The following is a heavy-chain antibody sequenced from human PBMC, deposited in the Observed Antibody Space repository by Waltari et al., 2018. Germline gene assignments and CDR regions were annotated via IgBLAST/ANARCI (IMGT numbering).Heavy chain of an antibody. J-gene: IGHJ6*02. Sequence: QLQLQESGPGLVKPSETLSLTCTVSGGSISSSSYYWGWIRQPPGKGLEWIGSIYYSGCTYYNPSLKGRVTRSVDTSKNQFSLKRSAGTAADTAVYYCARQNYSSSWENYDYYGMDVWGQGTTVTVSS. D-gene: IGHD6-13*01. CDR1: GGSISSSSYY. CDR3: ARQNYSSSWENYDYYGMDV. V-gene: IGHV4-39*01. CDR2: IYYSGCT.